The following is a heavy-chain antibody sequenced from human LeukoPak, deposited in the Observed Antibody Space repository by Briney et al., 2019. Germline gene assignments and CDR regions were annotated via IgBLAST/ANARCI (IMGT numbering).Heavy chain of an antibody. CDR3: VRNIAARQRDAFDI. J-gene: IGHJ3*02. D-gene: IGHD6-6*01. Sequence: ASVKVSCKASGYSFTSYGIAWVRQAPGQGFEWMGWINTNNGNTHFAQKFQGRVTVTTDTSTSTAYMELRSLRSDDTAVYYCVRNIAARQRDAFDIWGQGTMVTVSS. CDR1: GYSFTSYG. V-gene: IGHV1-18*01. CDR2: INTNNGNT.